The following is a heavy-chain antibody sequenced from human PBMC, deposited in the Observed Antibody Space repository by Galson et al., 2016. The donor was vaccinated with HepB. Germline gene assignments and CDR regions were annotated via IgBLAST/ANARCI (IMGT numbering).Heavy chain of an antibody. CDR3: AARLGVGIFA. CDR1: GYTFPDQW. Sequence: QSGAEVKKPGESLKISCQGSGYTFPDQWIGWVRQLSGRGLECVGIIWPGDSDVRLSPSFDGHVTISADKSANIAYLQWSSLKTSDTGIYFCAARLGVGIFAWGQGTLVTVSS. CDR2: IWPGDSDV. V-gene: IGHV5-51*01. J-gene: IGHJ5*02. D-gene: IGHD3-3*01.